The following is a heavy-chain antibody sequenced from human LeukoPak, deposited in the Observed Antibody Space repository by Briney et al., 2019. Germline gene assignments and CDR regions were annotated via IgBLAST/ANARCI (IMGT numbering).Heavy chain of an antibody. CDR1: GFTFSDYW. CDR2: ISWNSGSI. J-gene: IGHJ6*02. CDR3: AKDTPGYYYGMDV. V-gene: IGHV3-9*01. Sequence: GGSLRLSCAASGFTFSDYWMAWVRQAPGKGLEWVSGISWNSGSIGYADSVKGRFTISRDNAKNSLYLQMNSLRAEDTALYYCAKDTPGYYYGMDVWGQGTTVTVSS.